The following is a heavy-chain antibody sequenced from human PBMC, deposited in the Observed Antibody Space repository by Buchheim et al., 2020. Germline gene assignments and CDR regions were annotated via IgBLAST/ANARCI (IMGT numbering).Heavy chain of an antibody. CDR3: ARVGSRGDEWSEWYYDFRSGQRAYYYGMDV. CDR1: GGSISSGGYY. D-gene: IGHD3-3*01. Sequence: QVQLQESGPGLVKPSQTLSLTCTVSGGSISSGGYYWSWIRQHPGKGLEWIGYIYYSGSTYYNPSLKSRVTISVDTSKNQFSRKRSSVTAADTAVYYCARVGSRGDEWSEWYYDFRSGQRAYYYGMDVWGQGTT. V-gene: IGHV4-31*03. J-gene: IGHJ6*02. CDR2: IYYSGST.